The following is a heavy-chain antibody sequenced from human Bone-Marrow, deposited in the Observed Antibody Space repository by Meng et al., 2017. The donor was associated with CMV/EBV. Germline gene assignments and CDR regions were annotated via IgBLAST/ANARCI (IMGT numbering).Heavy chain of an antibody. CDR1: GFTVSSNY. J-gene: IGHJ6*02. CDR2: IYSGGST. D-gene: IGHD6-13*01. CDR3: ARDGAATYGMDV. V-gene: IGHV3-53*01. Sequence: ETLSLTCAASGFTVSSNYMSWVRQAPGKGLEWVSVIYSGGSTYYADSVKGRFTISRDNSKNTLYLQMNSLRAEDTAVYYCARDGAATYGMDVWGQGTTVTVSS.